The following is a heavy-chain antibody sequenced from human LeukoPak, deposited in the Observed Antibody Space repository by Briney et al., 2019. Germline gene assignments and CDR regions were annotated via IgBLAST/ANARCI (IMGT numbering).Heavy chain of an antibody. J-gene: IGHJ3*02. CDR1: GGSISNNSW. D-gene: IGHD5-12*01. Sequence: SVTLSLTCAVSGGSISNNSWWSWVRQPSGKGLEWIGEIYHSGSTNYNPSFRSRITMSVDKSKNQFSLKLSSVAAADTAIYYCARDPNIVATITLRAFDMWGQGTMVTVSS. CDR3: ARDPNIVATITLRAFDM. CDR2: IYHSGST. V-gene: IGHV4-4*02.